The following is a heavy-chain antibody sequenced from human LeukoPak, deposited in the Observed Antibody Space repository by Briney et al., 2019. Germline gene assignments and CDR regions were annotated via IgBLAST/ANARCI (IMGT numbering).Heavy chain of an antibody. Sequence: SQTLSLTCAISGDSVSGGSAGWNWIRQSPSRGLEWPGRIYYRSKWYSDYAISLKSRITINPDTSRNQFSLQLNSVTHDDTAVYYCTGGGLVRGTLHWFDPWGQGTLVTVSS. CDR2: IYYRSKWYS. CDR3: TGGGLVRGTLHWFDP. CDR1: GDSVSGGSAG. J-gene: IGHJ5*02. D-gene: IGHD3-10*01. V-gene: IGHV6-1*01.